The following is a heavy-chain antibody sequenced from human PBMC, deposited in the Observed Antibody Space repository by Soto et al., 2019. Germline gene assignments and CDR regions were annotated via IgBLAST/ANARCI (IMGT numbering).Heavy chain of an antibody. D-gene: IGHD4-17*01. V-gene: IGHV1-18*04. CDR2: ISASNGNT. Sequence: QGQLVQSGAEVKKPGASVKVSCKASGYTFNKYSISWVRQAPGQGLEWMGWISASNGNTDFAQKFQGRVTMAIDTSTSTAYMELRSLRSDDTAVFYCTRGHGDFAGDFDYWGQGTLVTGSS. CDR3: TRGHGDFAGDFDY. J-gene: IGHJ4*02. CDR1: GYTFNKYS.